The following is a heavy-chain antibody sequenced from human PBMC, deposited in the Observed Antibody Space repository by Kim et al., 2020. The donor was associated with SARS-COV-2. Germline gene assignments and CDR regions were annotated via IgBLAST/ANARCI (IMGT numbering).Heavy chain of an antibody. CDR2: INTVTGKP. V-gene: IGHV7-4-1*02. J-gene: IGHJ6*03. CDR1: GYTFTNYA. CDR3: ARTSDSYAMDV. Sequence: ASVKVSCKASGYTFTNYAMNWVRQAPGQGLEWMGWINTVTGKPTYAQLFTGRFVFSLDTSVSTAYLRISSLKADDTAIHFCARTSDSYAMDVWGKGTPVT.